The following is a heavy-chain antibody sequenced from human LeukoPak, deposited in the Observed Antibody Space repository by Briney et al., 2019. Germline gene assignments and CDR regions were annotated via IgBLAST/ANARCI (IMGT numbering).Heavy chain of an antibody. Sequence: GGSLRLSCAASGFTFSSYAMHWVRQAPGKGLEWVAVISYDGSNKYYADSVKGRFTISRDNSKNTLYLQMNSLRAEDTAVYYCAREGIGYYDSSGSLDAFDIWGQGTMVTVSS. CDR3: AREGIGYYDSSGSLDAFDI. V-gene: IGHV3-30*04. J-gene: IGHJ3*02. D-gene: IGHD3-22*01. CDR2: ISYDGSNK. CDR1: GFTFSSYA.